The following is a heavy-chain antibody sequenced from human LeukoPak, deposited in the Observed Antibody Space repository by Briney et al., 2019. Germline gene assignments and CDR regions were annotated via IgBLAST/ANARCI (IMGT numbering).Heavy chain of an antibody. J-gene: IGHJ6*03. Sequence: GESLKISCKGSGYSFTSYWIGWVRQMPGKGLEWMGIIYPGDSDTRYSPSFQGQVTISADKSISTAYLQWSSLKPSDTAMYYCAAQAVYSNNSLLYYYYMDVWGKGTTVTVSS. V-gene: IGHV5-51*01. CDR2: IYPGDSDT. CDR1: GYSFTSYW. D-gene: IGHD4-11*01. CDR3: AAQAVYSNNSLLYYYYMDV.